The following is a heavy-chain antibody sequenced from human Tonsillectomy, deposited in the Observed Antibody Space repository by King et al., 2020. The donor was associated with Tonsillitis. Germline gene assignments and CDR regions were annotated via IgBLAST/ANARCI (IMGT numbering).Heavy chain of an antibody. V-gene: IGHV1-18*01. CDR3: ARVPTKTRYGDYVD. J-gene: IGHJ4*02. CDR1: GYTFTSYG. D-gene: IGHD4-17*01. CDR2: ISVYNGNT. Sequence: QLVQSGAEVKKPGASVKVSCKASGYTFTSYGISWVRQAPGQGLEWMGWISVYNGNTNYAQKFQGRVSMTTDTSTSTAYMELRSLRSEDTAVYYCARVPTKTRYGDYVDWGQGTLVTVSS.